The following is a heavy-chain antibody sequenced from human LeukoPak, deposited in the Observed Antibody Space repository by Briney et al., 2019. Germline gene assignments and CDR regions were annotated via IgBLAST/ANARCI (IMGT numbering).Heavy chain of an antibody. CDR2: ISGSGGST. CDR3: ARETGDVLLGAFDI. D-gene: IGHD2-21*01. V-gene: IGHV3-23*01. CDR1: GFTFDDFA. Sequence: GGSLRLSCAASGFTFDDFAMSWVRQAPGKGLEWVSGISGSGGSTYYADSVKGRFTISRENARNSLYLQMNSLTAGDTAVYYCARETGDVLLGAFDIWGQGTMVTVSS. J-gene: IGHJ3*02.